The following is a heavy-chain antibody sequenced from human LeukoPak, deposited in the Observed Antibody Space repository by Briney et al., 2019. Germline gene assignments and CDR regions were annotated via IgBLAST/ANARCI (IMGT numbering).Heavy chain of an antibody. CDR2: IYYSGTT. CDR3: ASSLRSDDY. CDR1: GGSTSSSTYY. Sequence: SETLSLTCTVSGGSTSSSTYYWGWIRQPPGKGLEWIGSIYYSGTTYYNPSLKSRVTISVDTPKNQFSLKLSSVTAADTAIYYCASSLRSDDYWGQGTLVTVSS. D-gene: IGHD4-17*01. V-gene: IGHV4-39*01. J-gene: IGHJ4*02.